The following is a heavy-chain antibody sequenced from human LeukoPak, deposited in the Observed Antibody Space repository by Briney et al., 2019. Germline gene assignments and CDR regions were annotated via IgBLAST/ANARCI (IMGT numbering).Heavy chain of an antibody. CDR3: ARGVCPSYDFWSGYYTGIAHYYYHMDV. J-gene: IGHJ6*03. CDR1: GGSFSGYY. CDR2: INHSGST. V-gene: IGHV4-34*01. Sequence: SETLSLTCAVYGGSFSGYYWSWIRQPPGKGLEWIGEINHSGSTNYNPSLKSRVTISVDTSKNQFSLKLSSVTAADTAVYYCARGVCPSYDFWSGYYTGIAHYYYHMDVWGKGTTVTVSS. D-gene: IGHD3-3*01.